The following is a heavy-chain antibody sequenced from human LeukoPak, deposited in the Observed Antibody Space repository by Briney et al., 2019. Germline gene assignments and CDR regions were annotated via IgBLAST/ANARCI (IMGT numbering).Heavy chain of an antibody. D-gene: IGHD3-10*01. V-gene: IGHV1-8*01. Sequence: ASVTLSCKASGYTFTSYDMNWVRQAPGQGLEWMGWMNPNSGNTGYAQKFQGRVTMTRNTSISTAYMELSSLRSEDTAVYYCARGITTVRGVIGGYWGQGALVTVSS. CDR1: GYTFTSYD. CDR2: MNPNSGNT. CDR3: ARGITTVRGVIGGY. J-gene: IGHJ4*02.